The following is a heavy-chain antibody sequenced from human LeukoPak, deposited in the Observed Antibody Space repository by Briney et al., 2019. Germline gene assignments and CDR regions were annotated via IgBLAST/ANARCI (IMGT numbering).Heavy chain of an antibody. D-gene: IGHD4-11*01. Sequence: PGGSLRLSCAASGFTFSSYAMSWVRQAPRKGLEWVSAISGSGGSTYYADSVKGRFTISRDNSKNTLYLQMNSLRAEDTAVYYCAKGGTVTRSGYFDCWGQGTLVTVSS. CDR1: GFTFSSYA. J-gene: IGHJ4*02. CDR3: AKGGTVTRSGYFDC. V-gene: IGHV3-23*01. CDR2: ISGSGGST.